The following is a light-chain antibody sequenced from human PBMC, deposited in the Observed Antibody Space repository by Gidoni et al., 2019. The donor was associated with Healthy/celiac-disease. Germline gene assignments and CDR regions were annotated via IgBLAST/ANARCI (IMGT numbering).Light chain of an antibody. CDR1: QDISNY. V-gene: IGKV1-33*01. CDR2: DAS. Sequence: DIQMNTSPSSLSASVGDRVTRTCQASQDISNYLNWYQQKPGKAPKLLIYDASNLETGVPSRFSGSGSGTDFTFTISSLQPEDIATYYCQQYDNLSLFGQGTRLEIK. CDR3: QQYDNLSL. J-gene: IGKJ5*01.